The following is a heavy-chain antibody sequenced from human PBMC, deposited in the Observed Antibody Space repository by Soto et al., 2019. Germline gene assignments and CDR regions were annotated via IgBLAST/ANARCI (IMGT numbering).Heavy chain of an antibody. J-gene: IGHJ4*02. V-gene: IGHV3-23*01. CDR3: AKADGEQWLLPHLDK. D-gene: IGHD6-19*01. CDR2: ISCCGGST. CDR1: GFNFKKFA. Sequence: EVQLLESGGGVVQPGGSLRLSCVASGFNFKKFAMSWVRQAPGEGLEWVSGISCCGGSTSYPDSVKGRFSIARDDSTNTLSLQMNNLRVEDTAQYYCAKADGEQWLLPHLDKWGQGTLVTVS.